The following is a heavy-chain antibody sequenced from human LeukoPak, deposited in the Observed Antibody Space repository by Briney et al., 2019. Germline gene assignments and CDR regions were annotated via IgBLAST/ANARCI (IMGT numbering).Heavy chain of an antibody. V-gene: IGHV3-23*01. CDR3: ATDIVLVPTANTGFDY. J-gene: IGHJ4*02. CDR1: GFTFSSYA. CDR2: ISGSGGST. Sequence: GGSLRLSCAASGFTFSSYAMSWARQAPGKGLEWVSAISGSGGSTYYADSVKGRFTISRDNSKNTLYLQMNSLRAEDTAVYYCATDIVLVPTANTGFDYWGQGTLVTVSS. D-gene: IGHD2-2*01.